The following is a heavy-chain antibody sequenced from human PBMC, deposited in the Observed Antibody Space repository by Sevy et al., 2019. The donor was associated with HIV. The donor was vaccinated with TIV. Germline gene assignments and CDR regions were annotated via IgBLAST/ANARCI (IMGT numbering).Heavy chain of an antibody. D-gene: IGHD1-26*01. CDR1: GFTASSKY. V-gene: IGHV3-53*01. CDR2: IYSGEYT. CDR3: ATTSTPLYYYALDV. Sequence: GGSLRLSCAASGFTASSKYMSWVRQAPGKGLEWVSVIYSGEYTYYADSVKGRFTISRDISKNTLNLEMNNLRAEDTAIYYCATTSTPLYYYALDVWGQGTTVTVSS. J-gene: IGHJ6*02.